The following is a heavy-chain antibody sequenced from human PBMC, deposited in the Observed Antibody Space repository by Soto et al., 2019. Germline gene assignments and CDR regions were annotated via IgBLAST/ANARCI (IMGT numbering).Heavy chain of an antibody. D-gene: IGHD2-15*01. Sequence: QVQLQESGPGLVKPSETLSLTCTVSGGSISSYYWSWIRQPPGKGLEWIGYIYYSGSTNYNPSLKSRVTISVDTSKNQFSLKLSSVTAADTAVYYCARADEYPSVVPSGDAFDIWGQGAMVTVSS. J-gene: IGHJ3*02. CDR1: GGSISSYY. CDR3: ARADEYPSVVPSGDAFDI. CDR2: IYYSGST. V-gene: IGHV4-59*01.